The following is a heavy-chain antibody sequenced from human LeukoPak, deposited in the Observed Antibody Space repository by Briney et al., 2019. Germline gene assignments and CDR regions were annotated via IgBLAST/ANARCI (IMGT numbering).Heavy chain of an antibody. Sequence: GASVKVSCKASGYIFTSYGISWVRQAPGQGLEWMGWISAYNDSTNYAQKLQGRVTMTTDTSTSTAYMELRSLRSDDTAVYYCARHYYDSSGYYLDAFDIWSQGTMVTVSS. CDR3: ARHYYDSSGYYLDAFDI. D-gene: IGHD3-22*01. J-gene: IGHJ3*02. CDR2: ISAYNDST. V-gene: IGHV1-18*01. CDR1: GYIFTSYG.